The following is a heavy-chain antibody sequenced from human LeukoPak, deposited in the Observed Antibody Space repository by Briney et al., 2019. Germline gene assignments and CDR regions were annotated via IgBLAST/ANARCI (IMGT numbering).Heavy chain of an antibody. CDR3: ARFPCSGDSCYSGIRAFDI. CDR2: INHSGST. Sequence: SETLSLTCAVYGGSFSGYYWSWIRQSPGKGLEWIGEINHSGSTNYNPSLKSRVTISVDTSKNQFSLRLSSVTAADTAVYYCARFPCSGDSCYSGIRAFDIWGQGTMVTVSS. V-gene: IGHV4-34*01. CDR1: GGSFSGYY. D-gene: IGHD2-15*01. J-gene: IGHJ3*02.